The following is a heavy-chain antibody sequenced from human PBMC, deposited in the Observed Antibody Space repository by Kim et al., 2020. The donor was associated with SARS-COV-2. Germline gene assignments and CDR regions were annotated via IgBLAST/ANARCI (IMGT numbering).Heavy chain of an antibody. CDR2: INNDGSST. J-gene: IGHJ6*02. CDR3: ARVDLEYYYGMDV. Sequence: GGSLRLSCAASGFTFSSYWMHWVRQAPGKGLVWVSRINNDGSSTTYADSVKGRFTIPRDNAKNTLYLQMNSLRAEDSAIYFCARVDLEYYYGMDVWGQGT. CDR1: GFTFSSYW. V-gene: IGHV3-74*01. D-gene: IGHD3-9*01.